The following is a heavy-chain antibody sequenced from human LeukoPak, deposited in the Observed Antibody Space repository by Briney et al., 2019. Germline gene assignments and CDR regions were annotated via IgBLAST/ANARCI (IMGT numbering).Heavy chain of an antibody. CDR1: GYTFTSYD. V-gene: IGHV1-69*13. J-gene: IGHJ6*03. Sequence: ASVKVSCKASGYTFTSYDIKWVRQATGQGLEWMGGIIPFFGTANYARKFQDRVTITADESTRTAYMELSSLRSEDTAVYYCARDLRDYYYDTSGHFFYYYMDVWGKGTTVTISS. CDR3: ARDLRDYYYDTSGHFFYYYMDV. CDR2: IIPFFGTA. D-gene: IGHD3-22*01.